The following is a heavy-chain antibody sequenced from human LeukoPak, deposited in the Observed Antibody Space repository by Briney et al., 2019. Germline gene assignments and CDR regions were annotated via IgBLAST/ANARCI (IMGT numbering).Heavy chain of an antibody. Sequence: GGSLRLSCAASGFTFSSYSMNWVRQAPGKGLEWVSSISSSSSYIYYADSVKGRFTISRDNTKNSLYLQMNSLKIEDTAIYYCATDIRAVGDTRYFDYWGQGALVTVSS. J-gene: IGHJ4*02. D-gene: IGHD1-26*01. V-gene: IGHV3-21*04. CDR1: GFTFSSYS. CDR3: ATDIRAVGDTRYFDY. CDR2: ISSSSSYI.